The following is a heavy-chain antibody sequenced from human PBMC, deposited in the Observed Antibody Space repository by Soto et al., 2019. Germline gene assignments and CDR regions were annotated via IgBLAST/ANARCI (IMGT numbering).Heavy chain of an antibody. J-gene: IGHJ4*02. V-gene: IGHV3-23*01. D-gene: IGHD3-3*01. CDR2: ISGSGGST. CDR1: GFTFSSYA. CDR3: AKGVPYDQGFLECPHYTPFLAFDY. Sequence: PGGSLRLSCAASGFTFSSYAMSWVRQAPGKGLEWVSAISGSGGSTYYADSVKGRFTISRDNSKNTLYLQMNSLRAEDTAVYYCAKGVPYDQGFLECPHYTPFLAFDYWGQGTLVTVSS.